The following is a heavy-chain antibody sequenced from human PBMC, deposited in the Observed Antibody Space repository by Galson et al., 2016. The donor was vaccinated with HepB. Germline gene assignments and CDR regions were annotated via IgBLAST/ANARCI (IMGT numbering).Heavy chain of an antibody. CDR2: IRGSDGST. V-gene: IGHV3-23*01. CDR3: ATQLHCGGDCPDPYYFDY. CDR1: GFTFSSYV. Sequence: YLRLSCAASGFTFSSYVVSWVRQAPGEGLEWVSSIRGSDGSTYYADSVKGRFTISRDNSKNTLYLQMNSLRAEDTAVYYCATQLHCGGDCPDPYYFDYWGQGTLVTVSS. J-gene: IGHJ4*02. D-gene: IGHD2-21*02.